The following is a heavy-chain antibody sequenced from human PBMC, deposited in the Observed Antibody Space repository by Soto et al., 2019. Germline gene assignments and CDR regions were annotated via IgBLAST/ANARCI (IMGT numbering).Heavy chain of an antibody. Sequence: GGSLRLSCAASGFTFSSYWMHWVRQAPGKGLVWVSRINSDGSSTSYADSVKGRFTISRDNAKNTLYLQMNSLRAEDTAVYYCARETDIVVVPAARPWFYMDVWGKGTTVTVSS. D-gene: IGHD2-2*01. CDR2: INSDGSST. CDR1: GFTFSSYW. CDR3: ARETDIVVVPAARPWFYMDV. J-gene: IGHJ6*03. V-gene: IGHV3-74*01.